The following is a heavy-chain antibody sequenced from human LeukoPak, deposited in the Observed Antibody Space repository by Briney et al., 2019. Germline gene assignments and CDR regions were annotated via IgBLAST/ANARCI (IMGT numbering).Heavy chain of an antibody. CDR1: GYTFSNAW. Sequence: GGSLRLSCAASGYTFSNAWMSWVRQAPGKGLEWVGRIKSKTDGGTTDYAAPVKGRFTISRDDSKNTLYLQMNSLKTEDTAVYYCTTDATDSSGYYSFDYWGQGTLVTVSS. CDR3: TTDATDSSGYYSFDY. V-gene: IGHV3-15*01. D-gene: IGHD3-22*01. J-gene: IGHJ4*02. CDR2: IKSKTDGGTT.